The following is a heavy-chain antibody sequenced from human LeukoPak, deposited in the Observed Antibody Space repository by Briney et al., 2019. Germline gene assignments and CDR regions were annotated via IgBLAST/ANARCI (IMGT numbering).Heavy chain of an antibody. CDR2: IRQDGSEK. CDR3: ARFYYDSSGYYYNYYYYYMDV. Sequence: GGSLRLSCAASGFTFSSYWMSWVRQAPGKGLEWVANIRQDGSEKYYVDSVKGRFTISRDNAKNSLYLQMNSLRAEDTAVYYCARFYYDSSGYYYNYYYYYMDVWGKGTTVTISS. J-gene: IGHJ6*03. CDR1: GFTFSSYW. D-gene: IGHD3-22*01. V-gene: IGHV3-7*01.